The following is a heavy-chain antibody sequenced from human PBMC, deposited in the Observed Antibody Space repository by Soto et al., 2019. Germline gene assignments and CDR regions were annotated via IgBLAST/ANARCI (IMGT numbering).Heavy chain of an antibody. V-gene: IGHV5-51*01. CDR3: ARQGGGYSGYDYWFDP. J-gene: IGHJ5*02. Sequence: GESLKISCKGSGYSFTSYWIGWVRQMPGKGLEWMGIIYPGDSDTRCSPSFQGQVTISADKSISTAYLQWSSLKASDTAMYYCARQGGGYSGYDYWFDPWGQGTLVTVSS. CDR1: GYSFTSYW. D-gene: IGHD5-12*01. CDR2: IYPGDSDT.